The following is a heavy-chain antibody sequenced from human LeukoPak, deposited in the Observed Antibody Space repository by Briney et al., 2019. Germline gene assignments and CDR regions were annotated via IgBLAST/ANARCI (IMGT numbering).Heavy chain of an antibody. D-gene: IGHD3-10*01. Sequence: ASVTVSCKASGYTFTSYDINWVRQATGQGLEWMGWMNPNSGNTGYAQKFQGSVTMARNTSISTAYMELSSLRSEDTAVYYCARGMYYYGSGSYYDSWFDPWGQGTLVTVSS. CDR3: ARGMYYYGSGSYYDSWFDP. CDR2: MNPNSGNT. CDR1: GYTFTSYD. V-gene: IGHV1-8*01. J-gene: IGHJ5*02.